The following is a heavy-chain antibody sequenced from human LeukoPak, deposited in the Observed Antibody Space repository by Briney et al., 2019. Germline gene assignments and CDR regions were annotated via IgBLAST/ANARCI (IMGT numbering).Heavy chain of an antibody. Sequence: KESGPTLVNPTQTLTLTCTFSGFSLSTSGVGVGWIRQPPGKALEWLALIYWNDDMRYSPSLKSRLTTTKDTSKNQVVLTMTNMDPVDTATYYCAHYYDFWSGYYAFDSWGQGTLVTVSS. CDR2: IYWNDDM. D-gene: IGHD3-3*01. J-gene: IGHJ4*02. CDR3: AHYYDFWSGYYAFDS. CDR1: GFSLSTSGVG. V-gene: IGHV2-5*01.